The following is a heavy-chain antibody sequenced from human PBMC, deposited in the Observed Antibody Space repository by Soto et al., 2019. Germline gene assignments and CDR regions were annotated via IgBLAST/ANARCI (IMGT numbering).Heavy chain of an antibody. CDR3: AGLDYSSGRDF. J-gene: IGHJ4*02. CDR1: GYLFDNYW. V-gene: IGHV5-10-1*01. Sequence: GESLKISCMGSGYLFDNYWLHWVRQMPGKRLEWMGRIDPSFSHIDYSPSFQAHVTISADKSIRTAYLDWNSLRASDRAIYYCAGLDYSSGRDFWGQGTLVTVSS. D-gene: IGHD6-25*01. CDR2: IDPSFSHI.